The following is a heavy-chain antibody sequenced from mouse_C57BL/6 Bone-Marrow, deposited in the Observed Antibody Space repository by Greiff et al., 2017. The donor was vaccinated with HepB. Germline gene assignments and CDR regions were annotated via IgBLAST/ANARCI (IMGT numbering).Heavy chain of an antibody. CDR3: ARPYDYGFDY. Sequence: VQGVESGAELARPGASVKLSCKASGYTFTSYGISWVKQRTGQGLEWIGEIYPRSGNTYYNEKFKGKATLTADKSSSTAYMELRSLTSEDSAVYFCARPYDYGFDYWGQGTTLTVSS. J-gene: IGHJ2*01. CDR1: GYTFTSYG. CDR2: IYPRSGNT. V-gene: IGHV1-81*01. D-gene: IGHD2-4*01.